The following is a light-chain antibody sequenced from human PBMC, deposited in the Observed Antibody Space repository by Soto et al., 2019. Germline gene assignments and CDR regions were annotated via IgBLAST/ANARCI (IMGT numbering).Light chain of an antibody. CDR2: DAS. CDR3: QQSDSTPYT. CDR1: QTISTY. Sequence: DIQMTQSPSSLSASVGDRVTITCRASQTISTYLNWYQQRPGKAPRLLIYDASSLLSGVPSRFSSSGSGTDFTLTIASLQPEDFSTYYCQQSDSTPYTFGQGTKV. J-gene: IGKJ2*01. V-gene: IGKV1-39*01.